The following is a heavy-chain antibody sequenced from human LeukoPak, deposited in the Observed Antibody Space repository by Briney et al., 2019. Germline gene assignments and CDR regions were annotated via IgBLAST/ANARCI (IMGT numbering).Heavy chain of an antibody. CDR3: ARGPRQTGRVRPYGFDI. D-gene: IGHD1-1*01. J-gene: IGHJ3*02. Sequence: PSETLSLTCAVYGASLSGYYWIWIRQPPGMGLEWIGEISYTGNTNYNPSLKSRVTISMDTSRNQFSLTLSSVTAADTAVFYCARGPRQTGRVRPYGFDIWGQGTMVTVSS. V-gene: IGHV4-34*01. CDR1: GASLSGYY. CDR2: ISYTGNT.